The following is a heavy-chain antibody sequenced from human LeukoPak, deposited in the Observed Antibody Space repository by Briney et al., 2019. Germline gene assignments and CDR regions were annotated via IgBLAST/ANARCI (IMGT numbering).Heavy chain of an antibody. CDR2: RNT. D-gene: IGHD3-10*01. CDR3: IRDYGDY. J-gene: IGHJ4*02. V-gene: IGHV3-53*03. Sequence: RNTYCADSVKGRFTISRDNSKNTLYLQMNSLRAEDTAVYYCIRDYGDYWGQGTLVTVSS.